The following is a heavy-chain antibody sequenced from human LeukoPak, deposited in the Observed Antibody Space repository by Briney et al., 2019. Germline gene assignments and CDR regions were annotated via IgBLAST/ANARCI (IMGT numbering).Heavy chain of an antibody. V-gene: IGHV4-34*01. D-gene: IGHD6-19*01. J-gene: IGHJ6*03. CDR3: ARKGHSSGWYRDYYYYYYMDV. CDR1: GGSFSGYY. CDR2: INHSGST. Sequence: SETLSLTCAVYGGSFSGYYWSWIRQPPGKGLEWIGEINHSGSTNYNPSLKSRDTISVDTSKNQFSLKLSSVTAADTAVYYCARKGHSSGWYRDYYYYYYMDVWGKGTTVTVSS.